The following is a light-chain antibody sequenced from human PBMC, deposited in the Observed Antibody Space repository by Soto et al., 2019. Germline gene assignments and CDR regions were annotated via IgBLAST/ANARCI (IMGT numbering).Light chain of an antibody. Sequence: EIVLTQSPGTLSLSPGERATLSCRASQSVTSNYLAWYQQKPGQAPGLLIYATSTRASGIPDRFSGSGSGTEFTLTISRLEPEDFAVYYCQQRHMWPITFGQGTRLEIK. V-gene: IGKV3D-20*02. J-gene: IGKJ5*01. CDR2: ATS. CDR1: QSVTSNY. CDR3: QQRHMWPIT.